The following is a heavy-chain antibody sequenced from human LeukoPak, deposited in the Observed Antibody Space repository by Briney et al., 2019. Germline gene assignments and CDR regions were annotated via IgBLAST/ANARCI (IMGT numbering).Heavy chain of an antibody. CDR1: GFTFSSYG. J-gene: IGHJ4*02. V-gene: IGHV3-33*01. D-gene: IGHD3-22*01. CDR3: ARAAYDSSGYLTL. CDR2: IWYDGTNK. Sequence: PGRSLRLSCAASGFTFSSYGMHWVRQAPGKGLEWVAVIWYDGTNKYYADSVKGRFTMSRDNSKNTLFLQMNILRAEDTAVYYCARAAYDSSGYLTLWGQGTLVAVSS.